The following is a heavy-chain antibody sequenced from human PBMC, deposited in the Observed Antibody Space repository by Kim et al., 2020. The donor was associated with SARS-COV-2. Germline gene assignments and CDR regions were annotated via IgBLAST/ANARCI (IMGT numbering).Heavy chain of an antibody. CDR3: ARGVKVSGGQFDY. CDR2: ISGDGSTT. Sequence: GGSLRLSCAASGFTFSSYWMHWVRQAPGKGLVWVSRISGDGSTTNYADSVKGRFSISRDNAKNTLYLQMNSLRAEDTAVYYCARGVKVSGGQFDYWGQGTLVTVSS. V-gene: IGHV3-74*01. D-gene: IGHD1-26*01. J-gene: IGHJ4*02. CDR1: GFTFSSYW.